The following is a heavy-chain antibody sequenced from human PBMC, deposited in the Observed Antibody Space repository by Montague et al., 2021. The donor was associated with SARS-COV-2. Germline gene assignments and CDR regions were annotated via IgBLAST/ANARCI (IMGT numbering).Heavy chain of an antibody. Sequence: SLRLSCAASGFTFSSYSMNWVRQAPGKGLEWVSSISSSSRYIYYADSVKGRFTISRDNAKNSLYLQMNSLRAEDTAVYYCARDVYYDILTGYYNYWGQGTLVTVSS. CDR1: GFTFSSYS. V-gene: IGHV3-21*01. CDR3: ARDVYYDILTGYYNY. D-gene: IGHD3-9*01. CDR2: ISSSSRYI. J-gene: IGHJ4*02.